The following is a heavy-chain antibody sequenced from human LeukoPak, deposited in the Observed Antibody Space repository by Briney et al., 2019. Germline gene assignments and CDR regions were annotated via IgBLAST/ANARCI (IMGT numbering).Heavy chain of an antibody. Sequence: SVKVSCKASGGTFSSYAISWVRQAPGQGLEWMGGIIPIFGTANYAQKFQGRVTITADKSTSTAYMELSSLRSEDTAVYYCARDDGRGYSGYDYFLDYWGQETLVTVSS. CDR2: IIPIFGTA. J-gene: IGHJ4*02. V-gene: IGHV1-69*06. CDR3: ARDDGRGYSGYDYFLDY. D-gene: IGHD5-12*01. CDR1: GGTFSSYA.